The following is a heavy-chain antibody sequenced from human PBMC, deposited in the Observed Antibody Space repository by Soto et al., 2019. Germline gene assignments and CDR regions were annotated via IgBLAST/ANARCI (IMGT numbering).Heavy chain of an antibody. V-gene: IGHV1-46*01. J-gene: IGHJ4*02. CDR3: ANLATVTPFDY. CDR2: INPSGGST. Sequence: ASVKVSCKASGYTFTSYYMHWVRQAPGQGLEWMGIINPSGGSTSYAQKFQGRVTMTRDTSTSTVYMELSSLRSEDTAVYYCANLATVTPFDYWGQATLVTVSS. D-gene: IGHD4-17*01. CDR1: GYTFTSYY.